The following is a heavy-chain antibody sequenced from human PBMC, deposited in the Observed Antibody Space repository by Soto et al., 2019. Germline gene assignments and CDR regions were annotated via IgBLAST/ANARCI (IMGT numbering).Heavy chain of an antibody. CDR2: ITGRDGST. J-gene: IGHJ4*02. Sequence: RGSLRLSCAASGFTFRSYAMSWVRQAPGKGLEWVSAITGRDGSTYYADSVKGRFTISRDNSKNTLYLEMNSLRAEDTAVYYCAKDWSSGYYYFDYWGQGTLVTVSS. D-gene: IGHD3-22*01. V-gene: IGHV3-23*01. CDR1: GFTFRSYA. CDR3: AKDWSSGYYYFDY.